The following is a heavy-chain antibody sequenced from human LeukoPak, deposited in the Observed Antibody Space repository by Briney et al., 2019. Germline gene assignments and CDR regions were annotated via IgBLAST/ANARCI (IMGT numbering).Heavy chain of an antibody. CDR1: GGSISSHY. Sequence: SETLSLTCAVYGGSISSHYWSWIRQPPGKGLEWIGYIYYSGSTNYNPSLKSRVTISVDTSKNQFSLKLSSVTAADTAVYYCAREASPNFGLDYWGQGTLVTVSS. CDR3: AREASPNFGLDY. J-gene: IGHJ4*02. V-gene: IGHV4-59*11. D-gene: IGHD3-10*01. CDR2: IYYSGST.